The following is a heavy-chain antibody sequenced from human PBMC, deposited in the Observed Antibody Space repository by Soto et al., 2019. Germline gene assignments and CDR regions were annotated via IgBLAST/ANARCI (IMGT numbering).Heavy chain of an antibody. D-gene: IGHD6-19*01. Sequence: PAETLSLTCSVSGGSISSTTFYWGWIRQPPRQGLELIGSISYRGSTSYNPSLKSRVTISVDTSKNQFSLRLTSVTAADTAVYYCARLLGWSNYNYSDPWGKGTLVTVSS. CDR1: GGSISSTTFY. CDR2: ISYRGST. V-gene: IGHV4-39*01. CDR3: ARLLGWSNYNYSDP. J-gene: IGHJ5*02.